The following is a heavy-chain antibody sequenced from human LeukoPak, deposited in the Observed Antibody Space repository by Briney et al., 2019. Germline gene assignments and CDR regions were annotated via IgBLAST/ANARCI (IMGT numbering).Heavy chain of an antibody. J-gene: IGHJ4*02. CDR3: ASATWTYSSGWPLDY. Sequence: ASVKVSCKASGYTFTIYYMHWVRQAPGQGLEWMGIINPSGGSTSYAQKFQGRVTMTRDMSTSTVYMELSSLRSEDTAVYYCASATWTYSSGWPLDYWGQGTLVTVSS. V-gene: IGHV1-46*01. D-gene: IGHD6-19*01. CDR1: GYTFTIYY. CDR2: INPSGGST.